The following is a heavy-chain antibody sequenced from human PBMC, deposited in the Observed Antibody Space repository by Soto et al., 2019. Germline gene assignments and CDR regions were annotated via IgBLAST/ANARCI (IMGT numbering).Heavy chain of an antibody. CDR1: GFTFSSYW. D-gene: IGHD4-17*01. J-gene: IGHJ4*02. CDR3: ARVLGDYLLIDY. CDR2: IRQDGSEK. V-gene: IGHV3-7*03. Sequence: QPGGSLRLSCAASGFTFSSYWMSWVRQAPGKGLEWVANIRQDGSEKYYVDSVKGRFTISGDNTKNSLYLQMNSLRAEDTAVYYCARVLGDYLLIDYWGQGTLVTVSS.